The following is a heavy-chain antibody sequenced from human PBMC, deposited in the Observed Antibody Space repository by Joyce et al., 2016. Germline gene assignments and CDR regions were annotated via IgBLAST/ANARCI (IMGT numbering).Heavy chain of an antibody. J-gene: IGHJ4*02. CDR3: ARVGRTGYTCDY. Sequence: EVQLVESGGGLVQPGGSLRLSCAASGFSVNTYSINWVRQAPGKGLDWLSYISASSGTIYNADSGKGRFTISRDNAKNSVYLQMNSLRDEDTAVYYCARVGRTGYTCDYWGQGTLVTVSS. CDR2: ISASSGTI. V-gene: IGHV3-48*02. D-gene: IGHD5-24*01. CDR1: GFSVNTYS.